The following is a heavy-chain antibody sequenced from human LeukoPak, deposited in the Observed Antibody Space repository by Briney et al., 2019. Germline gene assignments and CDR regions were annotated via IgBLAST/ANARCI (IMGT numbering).Heavy chain of an antibody. D-gene: IGHD2-15*01. CDR2: IGTAGDT. V-gene: IGHV3-13*01. CDR1: GFTFSSYD. Sequence: GGSLRLSCAASGFTFSSYDMHWVRHATGKGLEWVSAIGTAGDTYYPGSVKGRFTISRENAKNSLYLQMNSLRAEDTAVYYCARGHCSGGSCYDYYYYGMDVWGQGTTVTVSS. CDR3: ARGHCSGGSCYDYYYYGMDV. J-gene: IGHJ6*02.